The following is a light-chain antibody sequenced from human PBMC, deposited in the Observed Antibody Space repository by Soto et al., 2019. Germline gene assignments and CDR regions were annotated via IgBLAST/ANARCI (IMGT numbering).Light chain of an antibody. CDR2: EGS. CDR1: SSDVGRYNL. J-gene: IGLJ2*01. V-gene: IGLV2-23*03. Sequence: QSALTQPASVSGSPGQSITISCTGTSSDVGRYNLVSWYQQHPGKAPKVMIYEGSKRPSGVSNRFSGSKSGNTASLTISGLQAEDEAHYYCCSYADSSSFHVVFGGGTKLTVL. CDR3: CSYADSSSFHVV.